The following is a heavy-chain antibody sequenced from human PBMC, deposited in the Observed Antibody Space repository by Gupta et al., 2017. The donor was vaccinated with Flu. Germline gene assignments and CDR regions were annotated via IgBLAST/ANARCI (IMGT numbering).Heavy chain of an antibody. D-gene: IGHD6-19*01. Sequence: VQLAESGGGLVKPGESLRLSCTDSTLNFRSQRMNWVRQAPGKGLEWVASIGLTDTYRFYADSVKGRFTVSRDNAKSSLFLQMHSLRAEDTAVYYCAKSRSGSGWKGTGVGMDVWGQGTSVTVS. J-gene: IGHJ6*02. CDR1: TLNFRSQR. V-gene: IGHV3-21*01. CDR3: AKSRSGSGWKGTGVGMDV. CDR2: IGLTDTYR.